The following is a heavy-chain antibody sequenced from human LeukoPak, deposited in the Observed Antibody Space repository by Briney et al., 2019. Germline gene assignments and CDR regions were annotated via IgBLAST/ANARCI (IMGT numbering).Heavy chain of an antibody. Sequence: PGGSLRLSCAASGFTFSSYAMHWVRQAPGKGLEWVAVISYDGSNKYYADSVKGRFTISRDNSKNTLYLQMNSLREEDTAVYYCAKDQSGSSHREYYFDYWGQGTLVTVSS. J-gene: IGHJ4*02. CDR2: ISYDGSNK. CDR1: GFTFSSYA. V-gene: IGHV3-30-3*01. D-gene: IGHD1-26*01. CDR3: AKDQSGSSHREYYFDY.